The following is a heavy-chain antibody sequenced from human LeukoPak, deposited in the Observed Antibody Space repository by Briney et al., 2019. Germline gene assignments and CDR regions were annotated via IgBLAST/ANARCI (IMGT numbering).Heavy chain of an antibody. J-gene: IGHJ4*02. D-gene: IGHD2-21*01. CDR2: IYSGGST. CDR3: AKAPVTTCSGAYCYPFDY. CDR1: GFTFSSYE. Sequence: GGSLRLSCAASGFTFSSYEMNWVRQAPGKGLEWVSLIYSGGSTYYADSVKGRFTISRDNSKNTLYLQMNSLRAEDTAVYYCAKAPVTTCSGAYCYPFDYWGQGTLVTVSS. V-gene: IGHV3-66*01.